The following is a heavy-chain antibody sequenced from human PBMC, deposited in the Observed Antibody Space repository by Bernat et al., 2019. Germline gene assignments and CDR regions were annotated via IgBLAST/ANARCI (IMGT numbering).Heavy chain of an antibody. V-gene: IGHV3-74*03. CDR3: ARSYCSGNSCPNGFDP. Sequence: EVQLVESGGGLVQPGGSLRLSCAASGFTFSSYWMHWVGQAPGKGLVWVSRINSDGGNTKYADSVKGRFTFSRDNAKKPLYLQMNSLRAEDTAVYYCARSYCSGNSCPNGFDPWGQGTLVTVSS. CDR2: INSDGGNT. J-gene: IGHJ5*02. CDR1: GFTFSSYW. D-gene: IGHD2-15*01.